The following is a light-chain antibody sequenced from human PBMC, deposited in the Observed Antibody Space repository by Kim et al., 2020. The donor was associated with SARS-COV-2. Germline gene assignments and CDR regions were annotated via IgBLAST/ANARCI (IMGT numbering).Light chain of an antibody. V-gene: IGLV3-25*03. CDR3: QSADSSGTYVV. CDR2: KDS. CDR1: ALPKQY. Sequence: PGQTARINCSGDALPKQYAYWYQQKPGQAPVLVIYKDSERPSGITERFSGSSSGTTVTLTISGVQAEDEADYYCQSADSSGTYVVFGGGTKLTVL. J-gene: IGLJ2*01.